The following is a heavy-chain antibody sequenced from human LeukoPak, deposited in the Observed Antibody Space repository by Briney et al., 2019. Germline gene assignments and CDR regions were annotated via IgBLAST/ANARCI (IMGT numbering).Heavy chain of an antibody. CDR3: VRDYQFIQEV. CDR2: ISTDGKST. CDR1: GFTFSNYW. D-gene: IGHD2-2*01. V-gene: IGHV3-74*01. Sequence: GGSLRLSCVASGFTFSNYWMLWVRQAPGKGLMWVSLISTDGKSTRYAESVKGRFTISRDNAKNALYLQMDILRVEDTALYFCVRDYQFIQEVWGQGTTVTVPS. J-gene: IGHJ6*02.